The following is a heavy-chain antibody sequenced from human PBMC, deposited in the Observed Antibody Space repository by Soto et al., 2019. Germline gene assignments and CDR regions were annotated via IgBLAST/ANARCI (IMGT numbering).Heavy chain of an antibody. V-gene: IGHV4-31*03. Sequence: QVQLQESGPGLVKASQTLSLTCTVSGGSISSGGYYWSWIRQHPGKGLEWIGYIYNSGSTYYNPSRKSRVTISAAPSKTQFPRKLRSVTAAATAVYYWARAPAPWGQGTLVTVSS. CDR3: ARAPAP. CDR2: IYNSGST. J-gene: IGHJ5*02. CDR1: GGSISSGGYY.